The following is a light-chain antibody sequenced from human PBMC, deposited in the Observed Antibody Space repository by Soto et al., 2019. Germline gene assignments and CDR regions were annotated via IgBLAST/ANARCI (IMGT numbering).Light chain of an antibody. CDR3: QQLNSYPRT. J-gene: IGKJ1*01. V-gene: IGKV1-9*01. Sequence: IQLTQSPSSLSASVGDNVTITCRASHVISNYLAWYQQRPGKAPNLLIYGASTLKSGVPSRFRGSGSGTDFPLTISSLQPEDFATYYCQQLNSYPRTFGQGTKVDIK. CDR2: GAS. CDR1: HVISNY.